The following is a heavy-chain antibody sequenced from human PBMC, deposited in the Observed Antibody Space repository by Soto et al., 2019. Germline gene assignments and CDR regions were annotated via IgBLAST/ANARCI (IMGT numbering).Heavy chain of an antibody. CDR1: GFALSSYW. Sequence: EVQLVESGGGLVQAGGSLRLSCAASGFALSSYWMHWVRRVPGKGLVWVSRINPDGSRIDYADSVRGRFTISRDNAKNTLYLQMNSLRAEDTALYHCARVPVGAYGKFDPWGQGTLVTVSS. CDR2: INPDGSRI. V-gene: IGHV3-74*01. J-gene: IGHJ5*02. D-gene: IGHD2-8*02. CDR3: ARVPVGAYGKFDP.